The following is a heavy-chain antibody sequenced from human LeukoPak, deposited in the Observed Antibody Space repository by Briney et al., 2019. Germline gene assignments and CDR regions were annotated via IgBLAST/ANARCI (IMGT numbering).Heavy chain of an antibody. CDR3: ARGTYYDFWSGYYTPPVADY. V-gene: IGHV1-2*02. Sequence: GASVKVSCKASGYTFTGYYMHWVRQAPGQGLEWMGWINPNSGGTNYAQKFQGRVTMTRDTSISTAYMELSRLRSDDTAVYYCARGTYYDFWSGYYTPPVADYWGQGTLVTVSS. CDR1: GYTFTGYY. CDR2: INPNSGGT. J-gene: IGHJ4*02. D-gene: IGHD3-3*01.